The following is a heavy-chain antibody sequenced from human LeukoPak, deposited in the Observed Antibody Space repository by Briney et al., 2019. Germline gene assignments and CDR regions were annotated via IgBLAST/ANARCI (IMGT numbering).Heavy chain of an antibody. CDR1: GFAVSSAY. V-gene: IGHV3-53*01. J-gene: IGHJ4*02. Sequence: GGSLRLSCAASGFAVSSAYMSWVRQAPGEGPAWVSVIYGDVTTYYADSVKGQFTISRDNSENTVFLQMHSLRTEDTAMYYCASGGVRHYWGQGTLVTVSS. CDR3: ASGGVRHY. D-gene: IGHD2-8*02. CDR2: IYGDVTT.